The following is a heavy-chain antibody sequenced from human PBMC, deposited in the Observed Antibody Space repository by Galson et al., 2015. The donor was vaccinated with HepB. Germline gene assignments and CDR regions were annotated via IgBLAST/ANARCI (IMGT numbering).Heavy chain of an antibody. J-gene: IGHJ3*02. Sequence: ETLSLTCAVSGGSISSSNWWSWVRQPPGKGLEWIGYIYDSGSSNHNPSLESRATISVDPSKNQLSLKLRSVTAADTAVYYCARGVGVGATQAGAFDIWGQGTMVTVS. CDR3: ARGVGVGATQAGAFDI. V-gene: IGHV4-4*02. CDR1: GGSISSSNW. D-gene: IGHD1-26*01. CDR2: IYDSGSS.